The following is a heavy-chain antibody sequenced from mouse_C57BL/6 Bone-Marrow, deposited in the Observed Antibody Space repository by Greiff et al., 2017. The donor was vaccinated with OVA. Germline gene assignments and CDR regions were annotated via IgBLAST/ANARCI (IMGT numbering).Heavy chain of an antibody. V-gene: IGHV1-69*01. Sequence: QVQLQQPGAELVMPGASVKLSCKASGYTFTSYWMRWVKQRPGQGLEWIGEIDPSDSYTNYNQKFKGKSTLTVDKSSSTAYMQLSSLTSEDSAVYYCARVSPPYCFDYWGQGTTLTVTS. CDR2: IDPSDSYT. D-gene: IGHD6-2*01. CDR1: GYTFTSYW. CDR3: ARVSPPYCFDY. J-gene: IGHJ2*01.